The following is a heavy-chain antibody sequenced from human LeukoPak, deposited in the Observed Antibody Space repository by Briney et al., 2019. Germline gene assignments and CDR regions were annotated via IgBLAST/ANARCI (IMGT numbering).Heavy chain of an antibody. CDR1: GXXFSGYY. V-gene: IGHV4-34*01. Sequence: SETLSLTCAVYGXXFSGYYWSWIXQPPGXGLEWIGEINHSGSTNYNPSLKSRVTISVDTSKNQFSLKLSSVTAADTAVYYCARGLPEGYCSSTSCYPNWFDPWGQGTLVTVSS. D-gene: IGHD2-2*01. CDR2: INHSGST. J-gene: IGHJ5*02. CDR3: ARGLPEGYCSSTSCYPNWFDP.